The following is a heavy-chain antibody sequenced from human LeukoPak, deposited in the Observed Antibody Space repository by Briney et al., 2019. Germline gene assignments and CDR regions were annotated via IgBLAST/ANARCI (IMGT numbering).Heavy chain of an antibody. Sequence: GGSLRLSCAASGFTVSSDYMSWVRQAPGRGLEWVSVIYSGGSTYYADSVKGRFTISRDNSKNTLFLQMNSLRAGDTAVYYCARGTVTMVDYWGQGTLVTVSS. CDR3: ARGTVTMVDY. CDR2: IYSGGST. CDR1: GFTVSSDY. D-gene: IGHD3-10*01. J-gene: IGHJ4*02. V-gene: IGHV3-66*01.